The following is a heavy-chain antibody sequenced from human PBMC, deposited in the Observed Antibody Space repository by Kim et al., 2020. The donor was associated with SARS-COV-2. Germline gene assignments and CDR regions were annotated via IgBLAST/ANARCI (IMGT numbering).Heavy chain of an antibody. D-gene: IGHD6-19*01. CDR2: TI. V-gene: IGHV3-11*01. CDR3: ARTIYSSVFNY. Sequence: TISYRDSVKGRFTISRDNAKNSLYLQMNSLRVDDTAIYYCARTIYSSVFNYWGQGTLVTVSS. J-gene: IGHJ4*02.